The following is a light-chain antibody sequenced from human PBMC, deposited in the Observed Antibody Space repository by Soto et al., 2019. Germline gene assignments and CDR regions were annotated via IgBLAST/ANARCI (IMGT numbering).Light chain of an antibody. Sequence: EIVLTQSPATLSLSPGERATLSCRASQSVSSYLAWYQQKPGQAPRLLIYDASNRATGIPARFSGSGSGTEFTLTISSLEPEDFAVYYCQQRSNWPEWTFGQGTKVAIK. CDR2: DAS. V-gene: IGKV3-11*01. CDR1: QSVSSY. CDR3: QQRSNWPEWT. J-gene: IGKJ1*01.